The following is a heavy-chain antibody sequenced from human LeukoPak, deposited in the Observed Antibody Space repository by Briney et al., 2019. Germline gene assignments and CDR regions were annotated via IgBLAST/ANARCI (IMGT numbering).Heavy chain of an antibody. J-gene: IGHJ4*02. D-gene: IGHD1-26*01. CDR3: AKEGWELHLYYFDY. CDR2: ISYDRRNK. Sequence: PGGYLRLSCAASGFTFSSYGMHWVRPAPGKGLEWVAVISYDRRNKYYADSVKGRFTISRDNAKNTLYLQMNSLRAEDTAVYYCAKEGWELHLYYFDYWGQGTLVTVSS. V-gene: IGHV3-30*18. CDR1: GFTFSSYG.